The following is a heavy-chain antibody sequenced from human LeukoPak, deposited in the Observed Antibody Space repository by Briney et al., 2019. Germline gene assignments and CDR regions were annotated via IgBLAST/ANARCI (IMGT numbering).Heavy chain of an antibody. V-gene: IGHV3-30-3*01. J-gene: IGHJ4*02. CDR1: GFTFSSYA. Sequence: GGSLRLSCAASGFTFSSYAMHWVRQAPGKGLEWVAVISYDGSNKYYADSVKGRFTISRDNSKNTLYLQMNSLRAEDTAVYYCARVTRYYDSSGPFDNWGQGTLVTVSS. CDR2: ISYDGSNK. D-gene: IGHD3-22*01. CDR3: ARVTRYYDSSGPFDN.